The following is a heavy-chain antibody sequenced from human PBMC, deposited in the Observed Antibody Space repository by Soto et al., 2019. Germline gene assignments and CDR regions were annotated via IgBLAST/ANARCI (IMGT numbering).Heavy chain of an antibody. CDR2: ISYDGSNK. J-gene: IGHJ4*02. D-gene: IGHD5-12*01. CDR1: GFTFSSYA. Sequence: LRLSCAASGFTFSSYAMHWVRQAAGKGLEWVAVISYDGSNKYYADSVKGRFTISRENSKNTPYLQMNSLRAEDTAVYYCARGKRGYESTFDYWGQGTLFSVSS. CDR3: ARGKRGYESTFDY. V-gene: IGHV3-30-3*01.